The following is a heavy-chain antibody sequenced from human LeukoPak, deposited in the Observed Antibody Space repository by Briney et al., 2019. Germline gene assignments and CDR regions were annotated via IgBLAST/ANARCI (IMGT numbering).Heavy chain of an antibody. J-gene: IGHJ3*02. CDR3: ARGVWGSYPWGAFDI. CDR2: IRYDGSNK. CDR1: GFTFSSYG. D-gene: IGHD3-16*02. V-gene: IGHV3-30*02. Sequence: PGGSLRLSCAASGFTFSSYGTHWVRKAPGKGLEWVAFIRYDGSNKYYADSVKGRFTISRDNSKNTLYLQMNSLRAEDTAVYYCARGVWGSYPWGAFDIWGQGTMVTVSS.